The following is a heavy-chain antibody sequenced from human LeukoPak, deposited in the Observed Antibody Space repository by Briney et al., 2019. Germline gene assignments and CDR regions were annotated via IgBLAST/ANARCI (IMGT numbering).Heavy chain of an antibody. Sequence: GESLQISCKGSGYSFTSYWISWVRQMPGKGLEWMGRIDPSDSYTNYSPSFQGHVTISADKSISTAYLQWSSLKASDTAMYYCARHLVREYYYYGMDVWGKGTTVTVSS. CDR3: ARHLVREYYYYGMDV. D-gene: IGHD3-10*01. V-gene: IGHV5-10-1*01. CDR1: GYSFTSYW. J-gene: IGHJ6*04. CDR2: IDPSDSYT.